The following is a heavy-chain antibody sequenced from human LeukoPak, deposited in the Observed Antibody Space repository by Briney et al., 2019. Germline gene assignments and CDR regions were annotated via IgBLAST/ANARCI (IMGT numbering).Heavy chain of an antibody. CDR3: ARVIRRVLKYIDS. CDR1: GFVFSSFG. Sequence: PGGSLRLSCEASGFVFSSFGVLWVRHAPGKGLEWVSSISSTGAYKYYADSVRGRFTISRDDAKKSLYLQMDSLRAEDTAVYLCARVIRRVLKYIDSWGQGTLVTVSS. V-gene: IGHV3-21*01. D-gene: IGHD3-9*01. J-gene: IGHJ4*02. CDR2: ISSTGAYK.